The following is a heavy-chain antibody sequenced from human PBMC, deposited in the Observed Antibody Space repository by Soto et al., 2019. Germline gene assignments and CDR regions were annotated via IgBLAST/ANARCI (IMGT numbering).Heavy chain of an antibody. CDR3: ARGQIVGP. V-gene: IGHV4-59*01. J-gene: IGHJ5*02. D-gene: IGHD3-22*01. Sequence: QVQLQESGPGLVKPSETLSLTYTVSGGSISSFHWSWIRQPPGKGLEWIGYIYSGSTSYSASLKSRVTISVDTSKNQFSLRLRSVTAADTAVYYCARGQIVGPWGQGTLVTVSS. CDR1: GGSISSFH. CDR2: IYSGST.